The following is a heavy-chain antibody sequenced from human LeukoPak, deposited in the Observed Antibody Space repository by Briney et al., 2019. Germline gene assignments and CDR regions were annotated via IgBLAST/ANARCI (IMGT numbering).Heavy chain of an antibody. Sequence: GGSLRLSCAASGFTFSSYAMSWVRQAPGKGLEWVSAISGSGGSTYYADSVKGRFTISRDNSKNTLYLQMNSLRAEDTAVYYCAKQAGSSSAGRLYYFDYWGQGTLVTVSS. J-gene: IGHJ4*02. CDR1: GFTFSSYA. CDR3: AKQAGSSSAGRLYYFDY. V-gene: IGHV3-23*01. D-gene: IGHD6-6*01. CDR2: ISGSGGST.